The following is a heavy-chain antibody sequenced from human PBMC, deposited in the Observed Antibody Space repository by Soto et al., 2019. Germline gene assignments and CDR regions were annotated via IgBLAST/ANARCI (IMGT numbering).Heavy chain of an antibody. D-gene: IGHD3-16*01. V-gene: IGHV3-49*03. CDR1: GFTFGDYG. CDR2: IRYKANGGTT. CDR3: TRGPLGDPIWWSYWFDP. Sequence: EVQLVESGGDLVQPGRSLRLSCTASGFTFGDYGLSWFRQAPGKGLEWVGFIRYKANGGTTEYAASVKGRFTISRDDSRSIAYLQMNSLKTEDTAVYYCTRGPLGDPIWWSYWFDPWGQGILVTVSS. J-gene: IGHJ5*02.